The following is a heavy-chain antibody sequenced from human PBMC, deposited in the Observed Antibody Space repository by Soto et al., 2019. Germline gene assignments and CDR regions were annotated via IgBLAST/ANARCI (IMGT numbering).Heavy chain of an antibody. J-gene: IGHJ6*03. V-gene: IGHV1-69*08. CDR3: AIDPGLNYMDV. Sequence: QVQLVQSGAEVKKPGSSVKVSCKASGGTFSSYTISWVRQAPGQGLEWMGRIIPILGIANYAQKFQGRVTITAYKSTSTANMELSSLRSEDTAVYYCAIDPGLNYMDVWGKGTTVTVSS. CDR2: IIPILGIA. CDR1: GGTFSSYT.